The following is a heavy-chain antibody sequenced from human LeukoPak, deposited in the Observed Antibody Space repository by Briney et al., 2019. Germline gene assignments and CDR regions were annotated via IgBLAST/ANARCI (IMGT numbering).Heavy chain of an antibody. V-gene: IGHV3-33*01. CDR3: ARDHSQNDAFDI. CDR2: IWYDGSNK. Sequence: GRSLRLSSAASGFTFSSYGMHWVRQAPGKGLEWVAVIWYDGSNKYYADSVKGRFTIPRDNSKNTLYLQMNSLRAEDTAVYYCARDHSQNDAFDIWGQGTMVTVSS. CDR1: GFTFSSYG. J-gene: IGHJ3*02.